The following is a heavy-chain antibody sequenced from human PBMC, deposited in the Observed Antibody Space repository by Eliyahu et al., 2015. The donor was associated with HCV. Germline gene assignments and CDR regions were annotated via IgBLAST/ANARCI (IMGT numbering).Heavy chain of an antibody. V-gene: IGHV3-74*01. CDR2: ISSDGRST. CDR3: ARDPGVTIFGVIH. J-gene: IGHJ4*02. Sequence: EVQVVESGGGLVQPGGSLRLSCAASGFSFXNYFMHWVRQAPGXGLVWVSRISSDGRSTDYADSVKGRFTISRDNANNTLYLQMNSLRGEDTAVYYCARDPGVTIFGVIHWGQGALVTVSS. CDR1: GFSFXNYF. D-gene: IGHD3-3*01.